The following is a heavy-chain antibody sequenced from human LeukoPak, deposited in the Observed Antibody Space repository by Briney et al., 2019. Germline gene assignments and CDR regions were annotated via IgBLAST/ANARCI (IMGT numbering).Heavy chain of an antibody. Sequence: GRSLRLSCAASGFTFSIYGMHWVRQAPGKGLEWVAVIWYDGSQKYYADSVKGRFTISRDNSKNTLYLQMDSLRAEDTAVYYCARDPRGGSGYWGWFDPWGQGTLVTVSS. V-gene: IGHV3-33*01. CDR3: ARDPRGGSGYWGWFDP. CDR2: IWYDGSQK. J-gene: IGHJ5*02. CDR1: GFTFSIYG. D-gene: IGHD3-22*01.